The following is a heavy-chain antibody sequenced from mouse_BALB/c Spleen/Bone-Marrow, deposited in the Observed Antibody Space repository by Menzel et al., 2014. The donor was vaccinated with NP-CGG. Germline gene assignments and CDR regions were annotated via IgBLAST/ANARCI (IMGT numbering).Heavy chain of an antibody. CDR2: INPNNGGT. D-gene: IGHD1-1*02. V-gene: IGHV1-18*01. CDR1: GYTFTDYT. Sequence: EVKLQESGPELVMPGASVKISCKTSGYTFTDYTIYWVKRSHGKSLEWIGRINPNNGGTNYNQKFKDKATLTLDKSSSTAYMELRSLTSEDSAVYYCARGLWYYWGQGTTLTVSS. CDR3: ARGLWYY. J-gene: IGHJ2*01.